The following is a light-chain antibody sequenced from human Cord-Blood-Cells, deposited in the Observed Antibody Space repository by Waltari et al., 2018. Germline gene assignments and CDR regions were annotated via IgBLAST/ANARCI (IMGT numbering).Light chain of an antibody. Sequence: ELVLTQSPGTLSLSPGDRATLSCRASQSVSSSYLAWYQQKPGQAPRLLIYGASSKATGIPDRCSGSGSGTDFTLTISRLEPEDFAVYYCQQYGSSPTFGQGTKVEIK. J-gene: IGKJ1*01. CDR2: GAS. V-gene: IGKV3-20*01. CDR3: QQYGSSPT. CDR1: QSVSSSY.